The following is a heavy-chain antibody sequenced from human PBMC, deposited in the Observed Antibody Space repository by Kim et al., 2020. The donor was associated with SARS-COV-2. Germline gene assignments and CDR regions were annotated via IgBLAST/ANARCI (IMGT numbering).Heavy chain of an antibody. Sequence: ASVKVSCKASGYTFTSYYMHWVRQAPGQGLEWMGIINPSGGSTSYAQKFQGRVTMTRDTSTSTVYMELSSLRSEDTAVYYCARATVGITVDTAMVHGDYWGQGTLVTVSS. CDR2: INPSGGST. V-gene: IGHV1-46*01. CDR1: GYTFTSYY. J-gene: IGHJ4*02. D-gene: IGHD5-18*01. CDR3: ARATVGITVDTAMVHGDY.